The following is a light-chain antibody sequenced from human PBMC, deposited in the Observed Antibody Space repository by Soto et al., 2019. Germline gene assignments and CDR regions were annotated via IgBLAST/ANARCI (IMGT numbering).Light chain of an antibody. CDR2: EVS. V-gene: IGLV2-14*01. CDR3: CSYTGSLTLL. CDR1: ISDVGGYDY. J-gene: IGLJ2*01. Sequence: QSALTQPASVSGSPGPSITLYCTGSISDVGGYDYGSWYQQHPGKAPKLMIYEVSNRPSGVSNRFSGSKSGNTASLTISGLQAADEADYDCCSYTGSLTLLFGGGTKLTVL.